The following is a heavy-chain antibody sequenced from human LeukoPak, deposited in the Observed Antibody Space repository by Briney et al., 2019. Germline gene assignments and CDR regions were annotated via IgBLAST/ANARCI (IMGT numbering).Heavy chain of an antibody. CDR1: GYTFTDYY. V-gene: IGHV1-2*02. CDR2: IHPNSGAT. Sequence: ASVKVSCKTSGYTFTDYYLHWVRQAPGQGLEWVGWIHPNSGATHYAQKFQGRPTMTRDTSISTVYMELTRLRSDDTAVYYCARDMGRHSGYDYGYWGQGTLVTASS. D-gene: IGHD5-12*01. CDR3: ARDMGRHSGYDYGY. J-gene: IGHJ4*02.